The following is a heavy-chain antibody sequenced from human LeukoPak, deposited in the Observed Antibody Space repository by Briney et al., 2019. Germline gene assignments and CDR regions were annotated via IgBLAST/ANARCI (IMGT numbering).Heavy chain of an antibody. J-gene: IGHJ3*02. Sequence: ASVTVSCKASGGTFSSYTFSWVRQAPGQGLEWMGRVIPILNIATYAHKFQGRVTITADKSTSTAYMDLTSLTSEDTALYYCAREPDVDLSTFRGDAFDIWGQGTMVTVSS. CDR2: VIPILNIA. CDR1: GGTFSSYT. D-gene: IGHD5-24*01. CDR3: AREPDVDLSTFRGDAFDI. V-gene: IGHV1-69*04.